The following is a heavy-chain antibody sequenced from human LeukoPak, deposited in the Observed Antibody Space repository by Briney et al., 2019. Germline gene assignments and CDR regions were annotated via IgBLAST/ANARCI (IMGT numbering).Heavy chain of an antibody. V-gene: IGHV4-59*01. CDR1: GGFISSYY. J-gene: IGHJ4*02. D-gene: IGHD5-18*01. CDR2: IYYSGST. CDR3: ARDSRSRKSYGLDS. Sequence: SETLSLTCTVSGGFISSYYWTWIRQPPGKGLEWIGYIYYSGSTNFNPSLKSRLTMSVDTSKNQFSMKLTSVTAADTAMYFCARDSRSRKSYGLDSWGLGTLVTVSS.